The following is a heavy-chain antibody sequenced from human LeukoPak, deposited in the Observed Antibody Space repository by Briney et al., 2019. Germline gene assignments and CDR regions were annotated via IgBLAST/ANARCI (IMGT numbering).Heavy chain of an antibody. CDR3: AGEPYPGIGVAGLVN. Sequence: GGSLRLSCAASGFTPRSYWMSWVRQAPGKGLEWVANIKQDGSEKYYVDSVKGRFTISRDNAKSTLYLQMNSLRAEDTAVYYCAGEPYPGIGVAGLVNWGQGTLVTVSS. CDR1: GFTPRSYW. J-gene: IGHJ4*02. CDR2: IKQDGSEK. D-gene: IGHD6-19*01. V-gene: IGHV3-7*03.